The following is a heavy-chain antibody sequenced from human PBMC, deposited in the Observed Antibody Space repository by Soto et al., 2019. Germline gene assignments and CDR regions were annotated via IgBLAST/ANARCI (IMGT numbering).Heavy chain of an antibody. D-gene: IGHD2-15*01. V-gene: IGHV3-23*01. CDR2: ISGSGGST. CDR1: RFTFSSHA. CDR3: ANHPRYCSGGSCYGDTYYYYMDV. J-gene: IGHJ6*03. Sequence: PWGGPRLFCAASRFTFSSHALSSGRHAPGKGLEGGSAISGSGGSTYYADSVKGRFTISRDNSKNTLYLQMNSLRAEDTAVYYCANHPRYCSGGSCYGDTYYYYMDVWGKGTTVTVSS.